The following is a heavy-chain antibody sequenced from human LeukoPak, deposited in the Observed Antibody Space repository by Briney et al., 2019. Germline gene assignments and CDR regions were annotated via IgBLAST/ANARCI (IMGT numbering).Heavy chain of an antibody. J-gene: IGHJ5*02. Sequence: SETLSLTCAVYGGSFSGYYWSWIRQPPGKGLEWIGEINHSGRTNYNPSLKSRVTISVDTSKNQFSLKLSSVTAADTAVYYCARGLSEQLATPPWGQGTLVTVSS. CDR2: INHSGRT. CDR3: ARGLSEQLATPP. D-gene: IGHD6-6*01. CDR1: GGSFSGYY. V-gene: IGHV4-34*01.